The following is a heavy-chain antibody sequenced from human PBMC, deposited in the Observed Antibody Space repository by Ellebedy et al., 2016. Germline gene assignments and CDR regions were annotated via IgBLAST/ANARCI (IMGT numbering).Heavy chain of an antibody. CDR3: ARGGRWFGESTEY. V-gene: IGHV4-34*01. Sequence: SETLSLTCAVYGGSFSGYYWSWIRQPPGKGLEWIGEINHSGSTNYNPSLKSRVTISVDTSKNQFSLKLSSVTAADTAVYYCARGGRWFGESTEYWGQGTLVTVSS. CDR2: INHSGST. J-gene: IGHJ4*02. D-gene: IGHD3-10*01. CDR1: GGSFSGYY.